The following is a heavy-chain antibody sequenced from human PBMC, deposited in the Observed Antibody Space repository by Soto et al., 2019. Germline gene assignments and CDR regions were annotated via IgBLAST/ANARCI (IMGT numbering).Heavy chain of an antibody. V-gene: IGHV3-33*01. Sequence: GGSLRLSCASSGFTFSSYGLHWVRQAPGKGLEWVADIWYDGSNKYNADSMNGRFTISGNNSKNTLYLQMNSLRAEDTAVYYCARDRKEYYYGCTDSWGQGPLVTVSS. CDR2: IWYDGSNK. CDR3: ARDRKEYYYGCTDS. CDR1: GFTFSSYG. D-gene: IGHD3-10*01. J-gene: IGHJ5*02.